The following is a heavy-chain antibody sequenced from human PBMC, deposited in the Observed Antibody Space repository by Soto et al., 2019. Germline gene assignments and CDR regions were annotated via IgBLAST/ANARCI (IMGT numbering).Heavy chain of an antibody. Sequence: GGSLRLSCAASGFTFSSYGIHWVRQAPGKGLEWVAVISYDGSNKYYADSVKGRFTISRDNSQYTVYLQMNSLRVEDTALYNCARGRVCLSASSSQSSFFAFGAQGALVTVSS. CDR2: ISYDGSNK. V-gene: IGHV3-30*03. CDR3: ARGRVCLSASSSQSSFFAF. J-gene: IGHJ4*02. D-gene: IGHD2-2*01. CDR1: GFTFSSYG.